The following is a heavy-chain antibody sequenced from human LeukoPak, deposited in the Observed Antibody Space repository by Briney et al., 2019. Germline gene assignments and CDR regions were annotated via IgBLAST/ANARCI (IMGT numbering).Heavy chain of an antibody. CDR2: IWNDGSYK. J-gene: IGHJ4*02. V-gene: IGHV3-33*01. CDR3: TRGCGGSPGCYIIDN. CDR1: GCTFSSHG. D-gene: IGHD2-21*01. Sequence: RSLRLSCEASGCTFSSHGMHWVRQAPGKGLEWVAVIWNDGSYKYYADSVEGRFTVSRDNSKNTLYLQMDSLRAEDTALYYCTRGCGGSPGCYIIDNWGQGTLVTVSS.